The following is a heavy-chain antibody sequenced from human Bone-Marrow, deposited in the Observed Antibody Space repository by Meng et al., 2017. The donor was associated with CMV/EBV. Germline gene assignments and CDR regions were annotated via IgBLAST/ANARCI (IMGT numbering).Heavy chain of an antibody. CDR2: IRSKANSYAT. CDR1: GFTFRGSA. Sequence: GESLKISCAASGFTFRGSAMHWVRQASGKGLEWVGRIRSKANSYATAYAASVKGRFTISRDDSKNTAYLQMNSLKTEDTAVYYCTRPTLWFGKSYYYYGMDVWGQGTTVTVSS. D-gene: IGHD3-10*01. CDR3: TRPTLWFGKSYYYYGMDV. J-gene: IGHJ6*02. V-gene: IGHV3-73*01.